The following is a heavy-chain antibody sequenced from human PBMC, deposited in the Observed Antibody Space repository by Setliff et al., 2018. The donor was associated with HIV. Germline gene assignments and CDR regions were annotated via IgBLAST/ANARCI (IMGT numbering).Heavy chain of an antibody. CDR1: GFTFSSYW. Sequence: GGSLRLACAASGFTFSSYWMSWVRQAQGKGLEWEANIKKDGSEKYYVDSVKGRFTISRDNAKNSLYLQMNSLRAEDTAVYYCARDDYMLYSYYYGMDVWGQGTTVTVSS. J-gene: IGHJ6*02. CDR3: ARDDYMLYSYYYGMDV. D-gene: IGHD4-4*01. CDR2: IKKDGSEK. V-gene: IGHV3-7*01.